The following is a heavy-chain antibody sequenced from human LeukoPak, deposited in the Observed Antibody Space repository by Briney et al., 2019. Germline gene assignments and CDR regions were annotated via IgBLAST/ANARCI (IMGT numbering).Heavy chain of an antibody. CDR1: GFIFSRYT. D-gene: IGHD2-15*01. CDR3: ARGSEGYCSGGGCYYGMDV. Sequence: GGALRLSCAASGFIFSRYTMNWVRQAAGKGVEWVSYISSSSSCVYYADSVKGRFTISRDNDENSLYLQINSLRAEDTAVYYCARGSEGYCSGGGCYYGMDVWGQGTTVTVSS. V-gene: IGHV3-21*01. J-gene: IGHJ6*01. CDR2: ISSSSSCV.